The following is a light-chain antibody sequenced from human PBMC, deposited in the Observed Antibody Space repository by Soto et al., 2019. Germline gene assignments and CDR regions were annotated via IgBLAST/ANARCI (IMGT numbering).Light chain of an antibody. CDR2: GAS. V-gene: IGKV3-20*01. CDR3: REIGTFPLS. J-gene: IGKJ4*01. Sequence: EILLTQSPGTLSLSPGDRATLSCRASQSLTNTFLAWYQQIPGQTPRLLIYGASTRATGIPDRFSGSGSGTVFTLTISRLEPEFFGLFFRREIGTFPLSCGGGTRVDIK. CDR1: QSLTNTF.